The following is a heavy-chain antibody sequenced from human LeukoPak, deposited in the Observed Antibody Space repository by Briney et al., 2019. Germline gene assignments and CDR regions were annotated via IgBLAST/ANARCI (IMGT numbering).Heavy chain of an antibody. CDR1: GYTFTSYA. CDR2: INAGNGNT. J-gene: IGHJ4*02. D-gene: IGHD1-26*01. CDR3: ISGSYSMEY. V-gene: IGHV1-3*01. Sequence: ASVKVSCKASGYTFTSYAMHWVRQAPGQRLEWMGWINAGNGNTKYSQEFQDRVTITRDTSASTAYMELSSLRSDDTALYFCISGSYSMEYWGQGTLVTVSS.